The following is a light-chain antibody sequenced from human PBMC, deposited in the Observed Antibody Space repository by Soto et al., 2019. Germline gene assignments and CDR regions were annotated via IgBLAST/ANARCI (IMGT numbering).Light chain of an antibody. CDR2: AAS. CDR3: QKYDSAPFT. J-gene: IGKJ5*01. V-gene: IGKV1-27*01. Sequence: QSPSSLPASVGDRVTIACRASQGISNYLAWYQQKPGKPPKLLIYAASTLQSGVPSRFSGSGSGTDLTITISSLQPEDGETYYCQKYDSAPFTFGQGTRLEIK. CDR1: QGISNY.